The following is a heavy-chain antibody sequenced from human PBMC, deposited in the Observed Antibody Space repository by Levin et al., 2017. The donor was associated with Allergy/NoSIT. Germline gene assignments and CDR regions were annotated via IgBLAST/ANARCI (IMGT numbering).Heavy chain of an antibody. D-gene: IGHD2-15*01. CDR2: IKHDGSEK. Sequence: ASVKVSCAASGFTFSRYWMNWVRQAPGKGLEWVANIKHDGSEKYYVDSVKGRFTISRDNAKNSLFLQVNSLRAEDTAVYFCARTSFSDCNGGSCYSDYGVDVWGQGTTVTVSS. CDR3: ARTSFSDCNGGSCYSDYGVDV. V-gene: IGHV3-7*01. CDR1: GFTFSRYW. J-gene: IGHJ6*02.